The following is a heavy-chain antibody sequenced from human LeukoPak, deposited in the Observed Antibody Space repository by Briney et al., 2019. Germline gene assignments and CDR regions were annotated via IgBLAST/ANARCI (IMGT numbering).Heavy chain of an antibody. J-gene: IGHJ4*02. V-gene: IGHV3-23*01. D-gene: IGHD3-22*01. Sequence: GGSLRPSCAASGFTFSSYAMSWARQAPGKGLEWVSAISGSGGSTYYADSVKGRFTISRDNSKNTLYLQMNNLRAEDTAVYYCANYYYDSSADYWGQGTLVTVSS. CDR3: ANYYYDSSADY. CDR2: ISGSGGST. CDR1: GFTFSSYA.